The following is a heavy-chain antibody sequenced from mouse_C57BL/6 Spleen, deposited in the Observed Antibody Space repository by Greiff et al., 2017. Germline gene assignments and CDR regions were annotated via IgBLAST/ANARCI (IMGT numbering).Heavy chain of an antibody. CDR1: GFTFSDYY. Sequence: EVKLVESGGGLVQPGGSLKLSCAASGFTFSDYYMYWVRQTPEKRLEWVAYISNGGGSTYYPDTVKGRFTISRDNAKNTLYLQMSRLKSEDTAMYDCASPDHGSSDVWFAYWGQGTLVTVSA. CDR3: ASPDHGSSDVWFAY. V-gene: IGHV5-12*01. D-gene: IGHD1-1*01. CDR2: ISNGGGST. J-gene: IGHJ3*01.